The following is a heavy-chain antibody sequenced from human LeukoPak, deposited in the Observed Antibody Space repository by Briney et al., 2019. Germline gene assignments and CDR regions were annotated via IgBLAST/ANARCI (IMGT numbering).Heavy chain of an antibody. V-gene: IGHV4-59*12. CDR3: ARDPYCNNGVCSTY. Sequence: PSETLSPTCSVSGGSISGYYWSWIRQSPGKGLEWIGYIYYSGSTNCNPSLKSRVTMSVDTSKNQFSLKLTSVTAADTAVYYCARDPYCNNGVCSTYWGQGTLVTVSS. D-gene: IGHD2-8*01. CDR2: IYYSGST. J-gene: IGHJ4*02. CDR1: GGSISGYY.